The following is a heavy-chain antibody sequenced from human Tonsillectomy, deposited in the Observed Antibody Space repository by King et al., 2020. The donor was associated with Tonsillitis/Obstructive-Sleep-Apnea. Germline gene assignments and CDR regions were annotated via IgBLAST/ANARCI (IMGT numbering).Heavy chain of an antibody. D-gene: IGHD5-12*01. CDR1: GFTFSSDS. CDR3: ARETLRGFDP. CDR2: ISSSSSTI. Sequence: VQLVESGGGLVQPGGSLRLSCAASGFTFSSDSMNWVRQAPGKGLEWVSYISSSSSTIYYADSVKGRFTISRDNAKNALYLQMNSLRDEDTAVYYCARETLRGFDPWGQGTLVTVSS. V-gene: IGHV3-48*02. J-gene: IGHJ5*02.